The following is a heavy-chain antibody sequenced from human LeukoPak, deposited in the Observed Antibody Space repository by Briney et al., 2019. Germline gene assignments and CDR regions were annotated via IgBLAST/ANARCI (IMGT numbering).Heavy chain of an antibody. D-gene: IGHD4-17*01. V-gene: IGHV3-23*01. Sequence: GGSLRLSCAASGFTFSNYAMSWVRQAPVKGLEWVSAIRGSGDSTYYADSVKGRFTISRDNSKNTLYLQMNSLRAEDTAVYYCAKDWDDYGDYLPLDYWGQGTLVTVSS. J-gene: IGHJ4*02. CDR2: IRGSGDST. CDR3: AKDWDDYGDYLPLDY. CDR1: GFTFSNYA.